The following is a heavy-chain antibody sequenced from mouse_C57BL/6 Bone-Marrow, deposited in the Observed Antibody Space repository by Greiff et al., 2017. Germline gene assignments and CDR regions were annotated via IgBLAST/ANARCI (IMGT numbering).Heavy chain of an antibody. J-gene: IGHJ1*03. CDR2: ISNGGGST. Sequence: EVMLVESGGGLVQPGGSLKLSCAASGFTFSDYYMYWVRQTPEKRLEWVAYISNGGGSTYYPDTVKGRFTISRDNAKNTLYLQMSRLKSEDTAMYYCARGGGSSWYFDVWGTGTTVTVSS. CDR3: ARGGGSSWYFDV. D-gene: IGHD1-1*01. V-gene: IGHV5-12*01. CDR1: GFTFSDYY.